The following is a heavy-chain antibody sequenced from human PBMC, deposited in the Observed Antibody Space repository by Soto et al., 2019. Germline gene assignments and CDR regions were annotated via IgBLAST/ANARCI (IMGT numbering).Heavy chain of an antibody. D-gene: IGHD3-22*01. CDR3: AKDRFLSETVVVRAINWFDP. Sequence: GGSLRLSCAASGFTFSSYAMSWVRQAPGKGLEWVSAISGSGGSTYYPDSVKGRFTISRDNSKNTLYLQMNGLRAEDTAVYYCAKDRFLSETVVVRAINWFDPWGQGTLVTVSS. CDR1: GFTFSSYA. CDR2: ISGSGGST. J-gene: IGHJ5*02. V-gene: IGHV3-23*01.